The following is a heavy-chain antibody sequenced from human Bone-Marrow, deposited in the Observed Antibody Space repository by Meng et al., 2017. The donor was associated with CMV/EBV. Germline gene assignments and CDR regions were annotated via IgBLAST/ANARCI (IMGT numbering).Heavy chain of an antibody. D-gene: IGHD5-24*01. CDR1: GYTFTSYG. V-gene: IGHV1-18*01. J-gene: IGHJ4*02. CDR3: ARLGRWLQPGDYFDY. CDR2: ISGYNGNT. Sequence: ASVKVSCKASGYTFTSYGISWVRQAPGQGLEWMGWISGYNGNTNSAQKLQGRVTMTTDTSTSTAYMELRSLRSDYTAVYYCARLGRWLQPGDYFDYWGQGTLVAVSS.